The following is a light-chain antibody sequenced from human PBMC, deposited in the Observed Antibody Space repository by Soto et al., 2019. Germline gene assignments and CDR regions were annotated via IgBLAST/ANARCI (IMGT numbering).Light chain of an antibody. CDR1: QGISNY. V-gene: IGKV1-27*01. CDR3: HKYNSAPHT. CDR2: AAS. J-gene: IGKJ2*01. Sequence: DIQMTQSPSSLSASVGDRVTITCRASQGISNYLAWYQQKPGQVPKLLIYAASTLQSGVPSRFSGSGSGTDFTLTISSLQPEDVATYYCHKYNSAPHTFGQVTKLEIK.